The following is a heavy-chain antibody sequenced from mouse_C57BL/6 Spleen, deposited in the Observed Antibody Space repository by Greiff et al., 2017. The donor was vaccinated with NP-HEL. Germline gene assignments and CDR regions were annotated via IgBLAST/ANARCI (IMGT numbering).Heavy chain of an antibody. Sequence: EVKLVESGGGLVKPGGSLKLSCAASGFTFSSYAMSWVRQTPEKRLEWVATISDGGSYTYYPDNVKGRFTISRDNAKNNLYLQMSHLKSEDTAMYYCARDRSDSNSFAYWGQGTLVTVSA. D-gene: IGHD2-5*01. J-gene: IGHJ3*01. V-gene: IGHV5-4*01. CDR2: ISDGGSYT. CDR3: ARDRSDSNSFAY. CDR1: GFTFSSYA.